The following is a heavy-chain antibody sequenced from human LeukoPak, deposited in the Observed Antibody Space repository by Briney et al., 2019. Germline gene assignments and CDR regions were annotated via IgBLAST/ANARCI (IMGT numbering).Heavy chain of an antibody. CDR2: ISGSGGST. J-gene: IGHJ4*02. CDR1: GFTFSSYA. Sequence: GGSLRLSCAASGFTFSSYAMSWVRQAPGKGLEWASAISGSGGSTYYADSVKGRFTISRDNSKNTLYLQMNSLRAEDTAVYYCAKSIRIVVVPAAMGYWGQGTLVTVSS. D-gene: IGHD2-2*01. CDR3: AKSIRIVVVPAAMGY. V-gene: IGHV3-23*01.